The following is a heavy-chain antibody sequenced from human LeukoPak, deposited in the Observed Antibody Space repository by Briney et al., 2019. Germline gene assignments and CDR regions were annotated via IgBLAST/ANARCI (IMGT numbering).Heavy chain of an antibody. CDR2: IYTSGST. D-gene: IGHD6-19*01. V-gene: IGHV4-4*07. CDR3: ARGPWNSDWYSIDY. CDR1: GGSISSYF. J-gene: IGHJ4*02. Sequence: PSETLSLTCTVSGGSISSYFWSWIRQPAGKGLEWIGRIYTSGSTDYNPSLKSRVTMSVDTSKNQFSLKLNSVTAADTAVYYCARGPWNSDWYSIDYWGQGTLATVSS.